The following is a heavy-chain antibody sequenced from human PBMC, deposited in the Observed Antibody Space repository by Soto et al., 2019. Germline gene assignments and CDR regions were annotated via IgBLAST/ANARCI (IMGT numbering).Heavy chain of an antibody. CDR2: IYYSGNT. J-gene: IGHJ6*02. D-gene: IGHD5-18*01. CDR1: GGSIRSGGYY. Sequence: SETLSLTCTVSGGSIRSGGYYWSWVRQNPRRGLEWIGNIYYSGNTYYNPSLKSRLTISVDTSKNQFSLNLSSVTAADTAVYYCARDRLMATAGTARHYFGMDVWGQGTTVTVS. V-gene: IGHV4-31*03. CDR3: ARDRLMATAGTARHYFGMDV.